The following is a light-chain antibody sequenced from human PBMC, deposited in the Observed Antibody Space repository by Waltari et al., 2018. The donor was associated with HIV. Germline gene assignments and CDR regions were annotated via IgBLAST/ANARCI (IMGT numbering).Light chain of an antibody. J-gene: IGLJ3*02. CDR1: SNNVGNQG. V-gene: IGLV10-54*01. Sequence: QAGLTQPPSVSKGLRQTATLTCTGNSNNVGNQGAASLQQHQGHPPKLLSYRNDNRPSGISERLSASRSGNTASLTITGLQPEDEADYDCAAWDSSLDSWVFGGGTKVTVL. CDR3: AAWDSSLDSWV. CDR2: RND.